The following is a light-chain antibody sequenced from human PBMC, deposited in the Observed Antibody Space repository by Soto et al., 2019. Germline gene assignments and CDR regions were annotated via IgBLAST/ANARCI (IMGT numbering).Light chain of an antibody. V-gene: IGLV1-47*01. J-gene: IGLJ2*01. CDR2: RNN. CDR1: RSNIGSNY. CDR3: AAWDDRLSDVI. Sequence: QSVLTQPPSASGTPGQRVTISCSGSRSNIGSNYVYWYQQLPGTAPKLVIYRNNQRPSGVPDRFSGSKSGASASLVISGLRSEDDADYYCAAWDDRLSDVIFGGGTKVTVL.